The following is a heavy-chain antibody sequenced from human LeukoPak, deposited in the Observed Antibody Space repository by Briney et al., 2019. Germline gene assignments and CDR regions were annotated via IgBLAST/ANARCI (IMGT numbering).Heavy chain of an antibody. J-gene: IGHJ3*02. Sequence: SETLSLTCTVSGGSISSYYWSWIRQPAGKGLEWIGRIYTSGSTNYNPSLKSRVTMSVDTSKNQFSLKLSSVTAADTAVYYCAKGGEYQPYEDAFDIWGQGTMVTVSS. CDR2: IYTSGST. V-gene: IGHV4-4*07. CDR3: AKGGEYQPYEDAFDI. CDR1: GGSISSYY. D-gene: IGHD2-2*01.